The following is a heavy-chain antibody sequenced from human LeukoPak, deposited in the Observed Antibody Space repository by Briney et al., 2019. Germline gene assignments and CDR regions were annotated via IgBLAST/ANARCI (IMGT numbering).Heavy chain of an antibody. CDR2: IIPIFGTA. CDR1: GGTFSSNA. J-gene: IGHJ3*02. V-gene: IGHV1-69*05. D-gene: IGHD2-15*01. Sequence: GASVKVSCKXSGGTFSSNAISWVPQAPRQGLEWMGRIIPIFGTANYAQKFQGRVTITTDESTSTAYMELSSLRSEDTAVYYCAREGRIVVVVAATPADAFDIWGQGTMVTVSS. CDR3: AREGRIVVVVAATPADAFDI.